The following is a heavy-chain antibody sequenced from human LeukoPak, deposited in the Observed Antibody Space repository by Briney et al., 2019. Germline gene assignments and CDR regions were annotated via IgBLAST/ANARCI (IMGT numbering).Heavy chain of an antibody. D-gene: IGHD3/OR15-3a*01. CDR2: ISGYNGDT. V-gene: IGHV1-18*01. CDR3: ARGTWTEAARAYSFDA. J-gene: IGHJ4*02. CDR1: GFSFASFG. Sequence: GASVKVSCKAFGFSFASFGFNWLRQAPGQGLEWMGWISGYNGDTNYAQKFKATVAMTTEPSTSAAYMEMRSLRSDDTAISYCARGTWTEAARAYSFDAWGQGTLVTVSS.